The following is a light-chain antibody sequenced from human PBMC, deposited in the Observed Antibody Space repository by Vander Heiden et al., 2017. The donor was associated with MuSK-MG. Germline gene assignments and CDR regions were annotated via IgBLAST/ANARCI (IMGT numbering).Light chain of an antibody. CDR1: NSVAHF. Sequence: EVLLTQSPATLSLSPGERATLSSRARNSVAHFLAWSPPKPSQAPRPLPSDALKTATGIPARFSESGYGPDFTRTSSSLELEHFAVYYGQQRNYWPPLTFGGGTKVEIK. J-gene: IGKJ4*01. CDR2: DAL. V-gene: IGKV3-11*01. CDR3: QQRNYWPPLT.